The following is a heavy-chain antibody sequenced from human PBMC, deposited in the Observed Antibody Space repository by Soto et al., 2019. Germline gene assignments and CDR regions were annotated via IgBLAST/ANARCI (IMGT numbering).Heavy chain of an antibody. Sequence: GGSLRLSCAPPGFTFSSYAMSWVRQAPGKGLEWVSAISGSGGSTYYADSVKGRFTISRDNSKNTLYLQMNSLRAEDTAVYYCAKAFSFFGEGMDVWGQGTTVTVSS. CDR2: ISGSGGST. V-gene: IGHV3-23*01. J-gene: IGHJ6*02. CDR1: GFTFSSYA. D-gene: IGHD3-10*01. CDR3: AKAFSFFGEGMDV.